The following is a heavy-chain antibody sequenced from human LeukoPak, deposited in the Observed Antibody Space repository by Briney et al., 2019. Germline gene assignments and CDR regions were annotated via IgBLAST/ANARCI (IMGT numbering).Heavy chain of an antibody. Sequence: GGSLRLSCTASGFTFGDYGMSWVRQAPGKGLEWVGFIRSKAYGGTTEHAVSVKGRFTISRDDSKSIAYLQMNSLKTEDTGVYYCTREVSRSTGWFLDSWGQGILVTVSS. V-gene: IGHV3-49*04. D-gene: IGHD6-19*01. J-gene: IGHJ4*02. CDR3: TREVSRSTGWFLDS. CDR2: IRSKAYGGTT. CDR1: GFTFGDYG.